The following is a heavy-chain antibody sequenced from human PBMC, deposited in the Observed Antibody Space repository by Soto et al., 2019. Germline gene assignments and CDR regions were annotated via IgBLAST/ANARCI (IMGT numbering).Heavy chain of an antibody. Sequence: ASVKVSCKASGYTFTSYFISWVRQAPGQGLEWMGWISAYNGNTNYAQKLQGRVTMTTDTSTSTAYMELRSLRSDDTAVYYCARDPHRGVCCGWFDPWGQGTLVTVSS. V-gene: IGHV1-18*01. J-gene: IGHJ5*02. CDR2: ISAYNGNT. CDR3: ARDPHRGVCCGWFDP. D-gene: IGHD2-21*01. CDR1: GYTFTSYF.